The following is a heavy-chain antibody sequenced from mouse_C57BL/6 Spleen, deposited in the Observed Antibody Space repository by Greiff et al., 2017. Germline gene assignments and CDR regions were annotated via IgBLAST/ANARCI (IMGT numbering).Heavy chain of an antibody. J-gene: IGHJ3*01. CDR2: IDPETGGT. Sequence: VHLVESGAELVRPGASVTLSCKASGYTFTDYEMHWVKQTPVHGLEWIGAIDPETGGTAYNQKFKGKAILTADKSSSTAYMELRSLTSEDSAVYYCTRHHLITTGAPHWGQGTLVTVSA. D-gene: IGHD1-1*01. CDR1: GYTFTDYE. CDR3: TRHHLITTGAPH. V-gene: IGHV1-15*01.